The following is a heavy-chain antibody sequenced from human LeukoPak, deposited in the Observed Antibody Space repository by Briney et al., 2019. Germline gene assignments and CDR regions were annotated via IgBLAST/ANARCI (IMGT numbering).Heavy chain of an antibody. J-gene: IGHJ5*02. CDR1: GYTFTSYY. D-gene: IGHD4-11*01. CDR3: AREGADYMGQNNWFDP. V-gene: IGHV1-46*01. Sequence: ASVKVSCKASGYTFTSYYMHWVRQAPGQGLEWMGLINPSGGSTSYAQKFQGRVTMTRDMSTSTVYMELSSLRSEDTAVYYCAREGADYMGQNNWFDPWGQGTLVTVSS. CDR2: INPSGGST.